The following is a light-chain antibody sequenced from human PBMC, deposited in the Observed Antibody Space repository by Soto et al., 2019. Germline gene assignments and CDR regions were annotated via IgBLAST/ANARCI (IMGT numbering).Light chain of an antibody. V-gene: IGKV4-1*01. CDR1: QIVLYSSTNKNY. CDR2: WAS. CDR3: QQYDSTPMYT. J-gene: IGKJ2*01. Sequence: DIVMTQSPASLAVSLGERATINCKSSQIVLYSSTNKNYLAWYQQKPGQPPKLLIYWASTRESGVPDRFSGSGSGPDFTLTISSLQAEDVAVYYCQQYDSTPMYTFGQGTKLEIK.